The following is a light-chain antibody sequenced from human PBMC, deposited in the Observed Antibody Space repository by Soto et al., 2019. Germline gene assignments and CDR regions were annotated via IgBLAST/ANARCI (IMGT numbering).Light chain of an antibody. CDR1: QSVRSNE. J-gene: IGKJ4*01. Sequence: EIVLTQSPGTLSLSRGERATLSCRASQSVRSNELAWYQQKPGQAPRLLIYGASSRATAIPDRVSGSGSGTDFTLTISRLEPDDFAVYYCQQYGSSPLTFGGGTEVEFK. V-gene: IGKV3-20*01. CDR2: GAS. CDR3: QQYGSSPLT.